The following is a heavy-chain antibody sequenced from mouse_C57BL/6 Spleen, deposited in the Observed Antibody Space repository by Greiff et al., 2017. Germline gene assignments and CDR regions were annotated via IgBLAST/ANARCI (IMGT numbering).Heavy chain of an antibody. V-gene: IGHV5-6*01. CDR1: GFTFSSYG. J-gene: IGHJ2*01. CDR3: ARDTTVVANFDY. CDR2: ISSGGSYT. D-gene: IGHD1-1*01. Sequence: EVKLVESGGDLVKPGGSLKLSCAASGFTFSSYGMSWVRQTPDKRLEWVATISSGGSYTYYPDSVKGRFTISRDNAKNTLYLQMSSLKSEDTAMYYCARDTTVVANFDYWGQGTTLTVSS.